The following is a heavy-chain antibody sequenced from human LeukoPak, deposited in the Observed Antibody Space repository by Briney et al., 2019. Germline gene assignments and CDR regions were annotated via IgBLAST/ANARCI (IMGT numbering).Heavy chain of an antibody. V-gene: IGHV4-59*05. D-gene: IGHD5-18*01. CDR1: GGSISSYY. J-gene: IGHJ4*02. Sequence: SETLSLTCTVSGGSISSYYWSWIRQPPGKGLEWIGSIYYSGSTYYNPSLKSRVTISVDTSKNQFSLKLSSVTAADTAVYYCARPRGYSYGYLIDYWGQGTLVTVSS. CDR3: ARPRGYSYGYLIDY. CDR2: IYYSGST.